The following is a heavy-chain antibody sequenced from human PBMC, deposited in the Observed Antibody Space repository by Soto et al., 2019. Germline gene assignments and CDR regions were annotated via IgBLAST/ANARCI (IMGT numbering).Heavy chain of an antibody. J-gene: IGHJ5*02. D-gene: IGHD3-16*02. Sequence: QVRLQQWGAGLLKPSETLSLTCAVYGGSFIGYYWSWIRQPPGKGLEWIGEINPTGSTNYNPSLKSRVTILIDTSKSQFSLKLSSVTAAETAMYYCARANGLRLGELSWGGPNWFDPWGQGTLVTVSS. V-gene: IGHV4-34*01. CDR3: ARANGLRLGELSWGGPNWFDP. CDR2: INPTGST. CDR1: GGSFIGYY.